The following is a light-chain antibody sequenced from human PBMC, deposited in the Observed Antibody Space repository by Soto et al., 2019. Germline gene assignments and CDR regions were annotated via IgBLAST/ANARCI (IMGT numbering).Light chain of an antibody. CDR2: GAS. CDR1: QSVSSSY. V-gene: IGKV3-20*01. CDR3: QQYGSSPPMYT. Sequence: ESVLTQSPGTLSLSPGESATLACRASQSVSSSYLAWYQQKPGQAPRLLIYGASSRATGIPDRFSGSGSGTDFTLTISRLEPDDFAVYYCQQYGSSPPMYTFGQGTKLEIK. J-gene: IGKJ2*01.